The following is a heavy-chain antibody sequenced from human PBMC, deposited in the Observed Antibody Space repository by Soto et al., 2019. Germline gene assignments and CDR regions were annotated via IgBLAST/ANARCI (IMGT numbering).Heavy chain of an antibody. J-gene: IGHJ6*03. D-gene: IGHD6-6*01. V-gene: IGHV3-23*01. Sequence: GGSLRLSCAASGFTFSSYAMSWVRQAPGKGLEWVSAISGSGGSTYYADSVKGRFTISRDNSKNTLYLQMNSLRAEDTAVYYCAKYGAFESSSSSYYYYMDVWGKGTTVTVSS. CDR2: ISGSGGST. CDR3: AKYGAFESSSSSYYYYMDV. CDR1: GFTFSSYA.